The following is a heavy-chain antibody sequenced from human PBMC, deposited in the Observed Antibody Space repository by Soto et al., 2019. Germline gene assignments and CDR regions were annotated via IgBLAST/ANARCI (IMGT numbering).Heavy chain of an antibody. J-gene: IGHJ4*02. V-gene: IGHV4-59*01. D-gene: IGHD6-19*01. CDR1: GGSISSYY. Sequence: PSETLSLTCTVSGGSISSYYWSWIRQPPGKGLEWIGYIYYSGSTNCNPSLKSRLTISVDTSKNQFSLKLSSVTAADTAVYYCARGSSSGWYYYDYWGQGTLVTVSS. CDR2: IYYSGST. CDR3: ARGSSSGWYYYDY.